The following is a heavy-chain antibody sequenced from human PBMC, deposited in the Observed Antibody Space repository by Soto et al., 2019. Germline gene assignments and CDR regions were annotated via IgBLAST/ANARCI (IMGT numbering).Heavy chain of an antibody. D-gene: IGHD3-10*01. CDR3: ARDRGRRYYTMDV. V-gene: IGHV1-18*01. CDR1: GYTFTSYG. J-gene: IGHJ6*02. CDR2: ISTYNSNT. Sequence: QVQLVQSGAEVKKPGASVKVSCKASGYTFTSYGISWVRQAPGQGLEWMGWISTYNSNTNYAQKLQGRVTMTTDTSTSTAYRELRSLRSDDTAVYYCARDRGRRYYTMDVWGQGTTVTVSS.